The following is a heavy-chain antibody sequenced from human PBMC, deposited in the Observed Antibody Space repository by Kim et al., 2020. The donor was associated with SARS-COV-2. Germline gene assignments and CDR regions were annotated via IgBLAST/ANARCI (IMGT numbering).Heavy chain of an antibody. CDR1: GGSISTYY. J-gene: IGHJ5*02. D-gene: IGHD5-18*01. V-gene: IGHV4-59*01. Sequence: SETLSLTCTVSGGSISTYYWSWIRQPPGKGLEWIGYIYYSGRTNYTPSLRSRVTLSVDTSTNQFSLKLTSVTAADTALYYCARGGHSRYNWFDPWGQGTQVTVSS. CDR3: ARGGHSRYNWFDP. CDR2: IYYSGRT.